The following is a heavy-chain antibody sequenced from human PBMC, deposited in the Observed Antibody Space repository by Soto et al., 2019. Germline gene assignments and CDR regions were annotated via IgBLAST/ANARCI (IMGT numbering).Heavy chain of an antibody. D-gene: IGHD1-1*01. CDR3: AKKTKVNYYYYYYMDV. CDR1: GFTFSSYA. V-gene: IGHV3-23*01. CDR2: ISGSGGST. Sequence: GGSLRLSCAASGFTFSSYAMSWVRQAPGKGLEWVSAISGSGGSTYYADSVKGRFTISRDNSKNTLYLQMNSLRAEDTAVYYCAKKTKVNYYYYYYMDVWGKGTTVTVSS. J-gene: IGHJ6*03.